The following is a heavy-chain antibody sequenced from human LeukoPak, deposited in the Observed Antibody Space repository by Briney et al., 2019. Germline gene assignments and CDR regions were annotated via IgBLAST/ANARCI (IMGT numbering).Heavy chain of an antibody. CDR3: ARGSGPYCGGDCYYVFDL. D-gene: IGHD2-21*02. Sequence: GGSLRLSCAASGFAFSSYSMNWVRQAPGKGLEWVSYISSSSSTIYYADSVKGRFTISRDNAKNSLYLQMNSLRDEDTAVYYCARGSGPYCGGDCYYVFDLWGQGTMVTVSS. J-gene: IGHJ3*01. CDR1: GFAFSSYS. CDR2: ISSSSSTI. V-gene: IGHV3-48*02.